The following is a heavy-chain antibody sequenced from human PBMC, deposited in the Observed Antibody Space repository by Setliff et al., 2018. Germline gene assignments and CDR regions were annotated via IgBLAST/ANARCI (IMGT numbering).Heavy chain of an antibody. CDR2: MNPTSGNT. CDR3: ARGAPGRYCSGGSFSYFDY. D-gene: IGHD2-15*01. J-gene: IGHJ4*02. Sequence: VSEKVSCKASGYTFTSYDINWVRQATGHGLEWMGWMNPTSGNTGYAQKFQVRFTMTRNTSISTAYMELSSLRSEDTAVYSCARGAPGRYCSGGSFSYFDYWGQGILVTVSS. CDR1: GYTFTSYD. V-gene: IGHV1-8*01.